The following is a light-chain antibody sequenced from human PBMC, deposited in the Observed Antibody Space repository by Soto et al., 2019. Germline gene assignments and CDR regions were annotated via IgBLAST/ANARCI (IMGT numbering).Light chain of an antibody. CDR1: QSVSSSS. Sequence: EIVLTQSPGTLSLSPGERATLSCRASQSVSSSSLAWYQQKPGQAPRFLIYGASTRATGIPDRFSGTGSGTDFTLTISRLEPEDFAVHYCQQYGTSPTTFGQGTKVDIK. CDR2: GAS. J-gene: IGKJ1*01. CDR3: QQYGTSPTT. V-gene: IGKV3-20*01.